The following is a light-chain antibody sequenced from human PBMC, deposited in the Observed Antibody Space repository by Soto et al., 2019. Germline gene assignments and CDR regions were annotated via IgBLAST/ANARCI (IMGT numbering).Light chain of an antibody. CDR3: PQYNAYPLT. Sequence: DIQMTQSPSTLSASVGDRVTITCRASQSISTWLAWYQQKPGKAPKLLIYKASNLEGGVPSRFSGSGSGTEFTITISGLQPDDFATYYCPQYNAYPLTFGGGTTVEIK. J-gene: IGKJ4*01. CDR2: KAS. CDR1: QSISTW. V-gene: IGKV1-5*03.